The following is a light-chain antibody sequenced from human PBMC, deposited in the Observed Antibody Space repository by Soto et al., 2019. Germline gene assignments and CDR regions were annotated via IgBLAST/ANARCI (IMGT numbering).Light chain of an antibody. CDR3: QQRSVWPIT. V-gene: IGKV3-11*01. Sequence: EIVLTQSPATLSVSPGERATLSCRASQSVSSNLAWYQQKPGQAPRLLMYGASTRATGIPARFSGSGSGTDFTLTISGLEPEDFAVYYCQQRSVWPITFGQGTRLEIK. J-gene: IGKJ5*01. CDR2: GAS. CDR1: QSVSSN.